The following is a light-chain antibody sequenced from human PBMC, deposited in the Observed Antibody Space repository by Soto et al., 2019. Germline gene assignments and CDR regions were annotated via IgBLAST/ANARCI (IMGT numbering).Light chain of an antibody. V-gene: IGKV3-20*01. J-gene: IGKJ1*01. CDR3: QQYGSSPPWT. CDR1: QSVNSIY. CDR2: GAS. Sequence: EIVLTQSPGTLSLSPGERATLSCRASQSVNSIYLAWYQQKPGQAPRLLINGASSRATGIPDRFSGSGSGTDFTLTISRLEPEDFAVYYCQQYGSSPPWTFGQGTKVDIK.